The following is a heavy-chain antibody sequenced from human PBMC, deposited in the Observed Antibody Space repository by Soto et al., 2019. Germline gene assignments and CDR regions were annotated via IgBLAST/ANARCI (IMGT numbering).Heavy chain of an antibody. CDR1: GLTVSSNY. V-gene: IGHV3-53*01. CDR2: FYSGGST. J-gene: IGHJ3*02. CDR3: ARRNYDSSGYYLGAFDI. Sequence: GGSLRLSCAASGLTVSSNYMSWVRQAPGKGLGWLLVFYSGGSTYYADSGKGRFTIARDNSKNTLNLQMNSLRAEDTAVYYCARRNYDSSGYYLGAFDIWGQGTMVTVSS. D-gene: IGHD3-22*01.